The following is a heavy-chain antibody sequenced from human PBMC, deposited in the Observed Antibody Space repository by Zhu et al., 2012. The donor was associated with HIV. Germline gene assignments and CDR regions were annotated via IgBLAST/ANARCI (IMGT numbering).Heavy chain of an antibody. Sequence: QVQLQESGPRLVKFSQTLSLTCGVSRYSISRGYYWAWIRQPPGKGLEWIATIFHSGSPHYNPSLKNRVSVSVDTSKNQYSLKLTSVTAADTAVYYCASSSSGYGYFDYWGREHWSPSPQ. CDR1: RYSISRGYY. CDR3: ASSSSGYGYFDY. V-gene: IGHV4-38-2*01. CDR2: IFHSGSP. D-gene: IGHD5-18*01. J-gene: IGHJ4*02.